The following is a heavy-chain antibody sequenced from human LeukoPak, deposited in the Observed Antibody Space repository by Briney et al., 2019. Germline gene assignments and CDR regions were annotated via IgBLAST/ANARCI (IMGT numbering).Heavy chain of an antibody. D-gene: IGHD1-1*01. CDR3: ARDRDTTLIHDAFDI. V-gene: IGHV3-21*01. CDR2: ISSGSGYI. Sequence: KPGGSLRLSCAASGFTFSSYSMNWVRQAPGKGLEWVSSISSGSGYISYADSVKGRFTISRDNAKNSLYLQMNSLRAEDTAVYYCARDRDTTLIHDAFDIWGQGTMVTVSS. J-gene: IGHJ3*02. CDR1: GFTFSSYS.